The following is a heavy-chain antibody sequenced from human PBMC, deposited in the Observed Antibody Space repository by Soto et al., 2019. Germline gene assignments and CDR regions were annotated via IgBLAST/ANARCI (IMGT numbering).Heavy chain of an antibody. CDR1: GGSMINYY. Sequence: PSETLSLTCSVSGGSMINYYWNWILQPPVRGLEWIGYVYHSGSTNYNPSLKSRVSMSVDVSRNHFSLTLHSVTAADTAVYFCTSSYSTSSSPDYWGQGTLVTVSS. CDR3: TSSYSTSSSPDY. CDR2: VYHSGST. D-gene: IGHD6-6*01. V-gene: IGHV4-59*01. J-gene: IGHJ4*02.